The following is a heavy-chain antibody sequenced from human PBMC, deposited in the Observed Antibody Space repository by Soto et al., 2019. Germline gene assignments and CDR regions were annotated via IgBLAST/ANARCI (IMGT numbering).Heavy chain of an antibody. CDR2: IKHSGST. J-gene: IGHJ2*01. Sequence: QVQLQQWGAGLLKPSETLSLTCAVYGGSFSGYYWSWIRQPPGKGLEWIGEIKHSGSTNYNPSLKSRVTTSVDPSKNQFSLKVSFVTAADKAVYYWARVKRGFWSGTALDLWGRGTLVTVSS. CDR1: GGSFSGYY. D-gene: IGHD3-3*01. V-gene: IGHV4-34*01. CDR3: ARVKRGFWSGTALDL.